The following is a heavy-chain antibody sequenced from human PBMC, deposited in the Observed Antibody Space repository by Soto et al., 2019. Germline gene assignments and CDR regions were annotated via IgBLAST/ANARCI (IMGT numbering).Heavy chain of an antibody. D-gene: IGHD6-19*01. CDR2: ISYDGSNK. Sequence: PGGSLRLSCAASGFTFSSYGMHWVRQAPGKGLEWVAVISYDGSNKYYADSVKGRFTISRDNSKNTLYLQMNSLRAEDTAVYYCAKDLKWLAKGWGYYFDYWGQGTLVTVSS. V-gene: IGHV3-30*18. CDR1: GFTFSSYG. CDR3: AKDLKWLAKGWGYYFDY. J-gene: IGHJ4*02.